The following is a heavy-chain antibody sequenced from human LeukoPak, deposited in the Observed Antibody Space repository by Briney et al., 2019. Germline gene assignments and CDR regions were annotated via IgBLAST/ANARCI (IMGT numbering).Heavy chain of an antibody. D-gene: IGHD5-18*01. CDR3: ARAGYSYGPNYYYYGMDV. CDR1: GGSISSYY. CDR2: IYYSGST. Sequence: PSETLSLTCTVSGGSISSYYWSWIRQPPGKGLEWIGYIYYSGSTNYNPSLKSRVTISVDTSKNQFSLKLSSVTAADSAVYYCARAGYSYGPNYYYYGMDVWGQGTTVTVSS. V-gene: IGHV4-59*01. J-gene: IGHJ6*02.